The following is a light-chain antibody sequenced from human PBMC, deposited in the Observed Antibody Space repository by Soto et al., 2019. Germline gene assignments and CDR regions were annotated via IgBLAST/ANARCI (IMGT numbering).Light chain of an antibody. Sequence: QAVVTQPPSASGSPGQSITISCTGSRDDIGGYNYVSWYQQHPGKAPKLIIYDVHKRPSGVPDRFSGSKSDNTASLTVSGLQTEDEADYYCNSYAGRNNFVFGTGTKVTVL. J-gene: IGLJ1*01. CDR3: NSYAGRNNFV. V-gene: IGLV2-8*01. CDR2: DVH. CDR1: RDDIGGYNY.